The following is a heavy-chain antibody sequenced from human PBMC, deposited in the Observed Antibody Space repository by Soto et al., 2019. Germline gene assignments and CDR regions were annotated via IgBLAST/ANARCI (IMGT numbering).Heavy chain of an antibody. V-gene: IGHV1-46*01. CDR1: GYTFTSYY. J-gene: IGHJ3*02. D-gene: IGHD4-17*01. CDR3: ATTKETDYGDYTTKVAFDI. Sequence: ASVKVSCKASGYTFTSYYMHWVRQAPGQGLEWMGIINPSGGSTSYAQKFQGRVTMTRDTSTSTVYMELSSLRSEDTAVYYCATTKETDYGDYTTKVAFDIWGQGTMVTVSS. CDR2: INPSGGST.